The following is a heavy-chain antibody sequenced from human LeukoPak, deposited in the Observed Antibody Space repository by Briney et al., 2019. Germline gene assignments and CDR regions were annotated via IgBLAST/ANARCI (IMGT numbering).Heavy chain of an antibody. CDR2: ISWDGGST. J-gene: IGHJ3*02. V-gene: IGHV3-43D*03. Sequence: QTGGSLRLSCAASGFTFDDYAMHWVRQAPGKGLEWVSLISWDGGSTYYADSVKGRFTISRDNSKNSLYLQMNSLRAEDTAVYYCARDLGDNSSGWDDAFDIWGQGTMVTVSS. D-gene: IGHD6-19*01. CDR1: GFTFDDYA. CDR3: ARDLGDNSSGWDDAFDI.